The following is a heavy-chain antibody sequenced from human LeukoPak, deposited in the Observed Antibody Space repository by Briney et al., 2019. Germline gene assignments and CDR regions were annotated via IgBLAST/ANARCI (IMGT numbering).Heavy chain of an antibody. Sequence: SETLSLTCAVYGGSFSGYYWSWIRQPPGKGLEWIGEINRSGSTNYNPSLKCRVTLSVDTSKNQFSLKVRSVTAADTAVYYCARGLSGTVVRRPDYWGQGTLVTVSS. CDR1: GGSFSGYY. CDR3: ARGLSGTVVRRPDY. D-gene: IGHD4-23*01. CDR2: INRSGST. J-gene: IGHJ4*02. V-gene: IGHV4-34*01.